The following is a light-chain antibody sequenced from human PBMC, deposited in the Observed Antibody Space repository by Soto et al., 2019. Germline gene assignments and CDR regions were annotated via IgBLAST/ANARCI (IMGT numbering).Light chain of an antibody. Sequence: EIVLTQSPDTLSVSPGERATLSCRASQSISRTLAWYQQKSGQPPRLLIYDASTRATGIPARFSGSGSGTDFTLIISSLEPEDFAVYYCQQRANWPLTFGGGTKVDI. CDR2: DAS. J-gene: IGKJ4*01. CDR3: QQRANWPLT. V-gene: IGKV3-11*01. CDR1: QSISRT.